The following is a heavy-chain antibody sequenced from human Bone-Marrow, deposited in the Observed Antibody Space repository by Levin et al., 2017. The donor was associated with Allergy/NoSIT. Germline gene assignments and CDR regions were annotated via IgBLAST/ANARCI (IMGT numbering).Heavy chain of an antibody. Sequence: SGPTLVKPTQTLTLTCTFSGFSLTSRGVGVGWIRQPPGKALEWIALIYWDDDKRYSPSLKSRLTITKDTSKNQVVLTLTNQDSVDTGTHDCADGSHFDDIGYYYAKYFQHWGQGTLVTVSS. CDR1: GFSLTSRGVG. V-gene: IGHV2-5*02. D-gene: IGHD3-10*01. J-gene: IGHJ1*01. CDR3: ADGSHFDDIGYYYAKYFQH. CDR2: IYWDDDK.